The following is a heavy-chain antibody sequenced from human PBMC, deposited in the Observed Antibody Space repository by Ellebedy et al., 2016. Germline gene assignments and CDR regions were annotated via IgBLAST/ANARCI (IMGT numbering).Heavy chain of an antibody. Sequence: ASVKVSCKASTYTFTNYYINWVRRAPGQGLEWMGLINPSGGSTTYAQQLQGRVTMTRDTSTSTVDMELSSLRSEETAVYYCAREVGDPDYYDSSGYKDYWGQGTLVTVSS. CDR3: AREVGDPDYYDSSGYKDY. V-gene: IGHV1-46*04. J-gene: IGHJ4*02. D-gene: IGHD3-22*01. CDR2: INPSGGST. CDR1: TYTFTNYY.